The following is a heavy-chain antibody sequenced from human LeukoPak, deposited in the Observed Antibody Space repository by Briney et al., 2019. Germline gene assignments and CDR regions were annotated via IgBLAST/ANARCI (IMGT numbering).Heavy chain of an antibody. D-gene: IGHD3-3*01. CDR3: ARALPYDFWSGYQDY. V-gene: IGHV1-18*01. Sequence: ASVKVSCKASGYTLRSYGVSWVRQAPGQGLEWMGWISAYNGNTNSAQNFQGRVTMTTDTSTSTAYMELRSLRSDDTAIYYCARALPYDFWSGYQDYWGQGTLVTVSS. CDR2: ISAYNGNT. CDR1: GYTLRSYG. J-gene: IGHJ4*02.